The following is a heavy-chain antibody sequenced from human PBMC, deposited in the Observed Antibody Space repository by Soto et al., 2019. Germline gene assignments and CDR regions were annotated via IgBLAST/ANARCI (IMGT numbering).Heavy chain of an antibody. CDR3: AKTHTMTYGMDV. V-gene: IGHV3-30*18. Sequence: GGSLRLSCAASGFTFSSYGMHWVRQAPGKGLEWVAVISYDGSNKYYADSVKGRFTISRDNSKNTLYLQMNSLRAEDTAVYYCAKTHTMTYGMDVWGQGTTVTVSS. CDR2: ISYDGSNK. J-gene: IGHJ6*02. CDR1: GFTFSSYG. D-gene: IGHD3-22*01.